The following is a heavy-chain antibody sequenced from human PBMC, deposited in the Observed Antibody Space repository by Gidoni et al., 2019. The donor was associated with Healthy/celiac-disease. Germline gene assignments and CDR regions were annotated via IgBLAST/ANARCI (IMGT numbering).Heavy chain of an antibody. Sequence: QVQPVEAGGGVVQTGRSLRLACAASGLTFSSYAMHWVRQAPGKGLEWVAVISYDGSNKYYADSVEGRFTISRDNSKNTLYLQMNSLRAEDTAVYYCARLYSSSSGIVPAFDIWGQGTMVTVSS. CDR1: GLTFSSYA. CDR2: ISYDGSNK. V-gene: IGHV3-30-3*01. CDR3: ARLYSSSSGIVPAFDI. J-gene: IGHJ3*02. D-gene: IGHD6-6*01.